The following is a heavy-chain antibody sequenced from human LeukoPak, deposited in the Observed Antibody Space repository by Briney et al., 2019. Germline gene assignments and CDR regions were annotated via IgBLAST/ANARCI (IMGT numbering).Heavy chain of an antibody. V-gene: IGHV1-18*01. J-gene: IGHJ4*02. Sequence: ASVKVSCKASGYTFTSYGISWVRQAPGQGLEWKGWISAYNGNTNYAQKLQGRVTMTTDTSTSTAYMELRSLRSDDTAVYYCAIDSPYYDFWSGYQIYFDYWGQGTLVTVSS. CDR1: GYTFTSYG. D-gene: IGHD3-3*01. CDR3: AIDSPYYDFWSGYQIYFDY. CDR2: ISAYNGNT.